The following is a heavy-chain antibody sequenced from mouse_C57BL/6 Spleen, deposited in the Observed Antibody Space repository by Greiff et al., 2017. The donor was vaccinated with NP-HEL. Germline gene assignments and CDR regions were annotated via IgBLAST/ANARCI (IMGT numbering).Heavy chain of an antibody. CDR2: INYDGSST. V-gene: IGHV5-16*01. CDR1: GFTFSDYY. D-gene: IGHD2-4*01. CDR3: ARDRGDYDWYFDV. J-gene: IGHJ1*03. Sequence: EVQVVESEGGLVQPGSSMKLSCTASGFTFSDYYMAWVRQVPEKGLEWVANINYDGSSTYYLDSLKSRFIISRDNAKNILYLQMSSLKSEDTATYYCARDRGDYDWYFDVWGTGTTVTVSS.